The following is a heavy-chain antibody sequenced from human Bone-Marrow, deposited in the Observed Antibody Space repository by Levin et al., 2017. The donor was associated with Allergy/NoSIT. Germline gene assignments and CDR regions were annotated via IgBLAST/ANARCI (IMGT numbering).Heavy chain of an antibody. V-gene: IGHV4-34*01. D-gene: IGHD6-19*01. CDR1: GGSFSGYY. Sequence: SETLSLTCAVYGGSFSGYYWSWIRQPPGKGLEWIGEINHSGSTNYNPSLKSRVTISVDTSKNQFSLKLSSVTAADTAVYYCARALTYSSGWYYRPNLRTKYYFDYWGQGTLVTVSS. CDR2: INHSGST. CDR3: ARALTYSSGWYYRPNLRTKYYFDY. J-gene: IGHJ4*02.